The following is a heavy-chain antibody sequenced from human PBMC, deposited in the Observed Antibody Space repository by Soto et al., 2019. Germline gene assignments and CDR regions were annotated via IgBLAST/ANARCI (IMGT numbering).Heavy chain of an antibody. J-gene: IGHJ4*02. V-gene: IGHV4-39*01. CDR2: IYYSGST. D-gene: IGHD2-21*02. CDR3: ARTTLPSIFVVVTAAWDY. CDR1: GGSISSSSYY. Sequence: QLQLQESGPGLVKPSETLSLTCTVSGGSISSSSYYWGWIRQPPGKGLEWIGSIYYSGSTYYNPSLESRVTITVDTSKNQFSLKLSSVTAADTAVYYCARTTLPSIFVVVTAAWDYWGQGTLVTVSS.